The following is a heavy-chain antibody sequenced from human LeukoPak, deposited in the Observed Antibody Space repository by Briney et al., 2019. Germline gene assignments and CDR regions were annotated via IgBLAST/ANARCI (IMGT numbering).Heavy chain of an antibody. V-gene: IGHV4-61*02. CDR1: GGSISSSSYY. J-gene: IGHJ4*02. D-gene: IGHD3-22*01. CDR3: ARVHDSSGYYQYYFDY. Sequence: KPSETLSLTCTVSGGSISSSSYYWGWIRQPAGKGLEWIGRIYTSGSTNYNPSLKSRVTTSVDTSKNQFSLRLSSVTAADTAVYYCARVHDSSGYYQYYFDYWGQGTLVTVSS. CDR2: IYTSGST.